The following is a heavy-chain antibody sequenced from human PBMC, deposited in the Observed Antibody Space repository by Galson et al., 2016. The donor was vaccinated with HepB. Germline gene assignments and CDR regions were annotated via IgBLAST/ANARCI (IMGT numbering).Heavy chain of an antibody. CDR1: GASIISRNY. J-gene: IGHJ4*02. Sequence: SETLSLTCAVSGASIISRNYWSWVRQPPGKGLEWIGEIHHRGTINYNPSLKSRVTISVDESKNQFPLELNSVTAADTAVYYCARVETGFQIYWGQGILVTVSS. CDR2: IHHRGTI. CDR3: ARVETGFQIY. D-gene: IGHD2-21*02. V-gene: IGHV4-4*02.